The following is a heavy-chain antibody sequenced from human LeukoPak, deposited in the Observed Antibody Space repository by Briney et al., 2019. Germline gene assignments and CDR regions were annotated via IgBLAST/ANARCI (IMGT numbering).Heavy chain of an antibody. J-gene: IGHJ4*02. CDR1: GFTFSSYG. Sequence: GGSLRLSCAASGFTFSSYGMSWVRQAPGKGLEWVSAISGSGGSTYYADSVKGRFTISRDNSKNTLYLQMNRLRAEDTAMYYCVKDRVDGSGSQFDYWGQGTLVTVSS. V-gene: IGHV3-23*01. D-gene: IGHD3-10*01. CDR3: VKDRVDGSGSQFDY. CDR2: ISGSGGST.